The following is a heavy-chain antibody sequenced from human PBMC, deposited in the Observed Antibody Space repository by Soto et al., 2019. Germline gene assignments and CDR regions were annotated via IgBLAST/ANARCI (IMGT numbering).Heavy chain of an antibody. CDR2: IIPIFGTA. CDR3: ARAENVLRYFDWLLKRYYYDGMDV. J-gene: IGHJ6*02. Sequence: QVQLVQSGAEVKKPGSSVKVSCKASGGTFSSYAISWVRQAPGQGLEWMGGIIPIFGTANYAQKFQGRVPITADKSTSRAYRELTSLRAEDTAVYYCARAENVLRYFDWLLKRYYYDGMDVWGQGTTVTVSS. CDR1: GGTFSSYA. V-gene: IGHV1-69*06. D-gene: IGHD3-9*01.